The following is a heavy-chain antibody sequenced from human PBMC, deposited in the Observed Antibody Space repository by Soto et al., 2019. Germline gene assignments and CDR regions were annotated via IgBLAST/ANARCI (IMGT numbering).Heavy chain of an antibody. CDR1: GDSINSDNYY. D-gene: IGHD5-12*01. J-gene: IGHJ4*02. V-gene: IGHV4-39*01. CDR2: IYYRGNT. CDR3: ARLEGLATISYYFDY. Sequence: QLQLQESGPGLVKPSETLTLTCSVSGDSINSDNYYWGWIRQPPGKGLEWIGSIYYRGNTYYNPSLKTRVTISLDKSKSQFFLKLNSVTAADSAVYFCARLEGLATISYYFDYWGQGTLVTVSS.